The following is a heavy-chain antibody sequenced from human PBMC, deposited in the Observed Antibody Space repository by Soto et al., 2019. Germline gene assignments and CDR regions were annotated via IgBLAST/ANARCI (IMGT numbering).Heavy chain of an antibody. D-gene: IGHD3-10*02. CDR1: GFTFSSYG. J-gene: IGHJ6*02. V-gene: IGHV3-33*01. CDR2: IWYDGSNK. Sequence: GGSLRLSCAASGFTFSSYGMHWVRQAPGKGLEWVAVIWYDGSNKYYADSVKGRSTISRDNSKNTLYLQMNSLRAEDTAVYYCARDPQDGMIGSMDVWGQGTTVTVSS. CDR3: ARDPQDGMIGSMDV.